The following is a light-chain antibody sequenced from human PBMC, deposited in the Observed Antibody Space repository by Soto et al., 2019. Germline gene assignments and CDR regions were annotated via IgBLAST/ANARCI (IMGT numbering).Light chain of an antibody. CDR2: DAS. J-gene: IGKJ4*01. CDR1: QSVSSY. V-gene: IGKV3-11*01. CDR3: QQRSNWPPLRT. Sequence: EIVLTQSPATLSLSPGERATLSCRASQSVSSYLAWDQQKPGQAPRLLIYDASNRETGIPARFSGSGSATDFTLTISSPEPEAFAVYYCQQRSNWPPLRTFGGGTTVEIK.